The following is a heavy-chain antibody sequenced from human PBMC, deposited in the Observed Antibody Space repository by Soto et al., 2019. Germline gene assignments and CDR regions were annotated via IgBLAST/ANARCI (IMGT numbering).Heavy chain of an antibody. D-gene: IGHD2-15*01. CDR2: SIPVYGTA. Sequence: QVQLVQSGAEVKKPGSSVKVSCKASGGTFSSYAFSWVRQAPGQGLEWMGGSIPVYGTANYAENFQGRVTITADESTTTAHMELSSLRSEDTAVYYCARSGGHSYYYYGLDVWGLGNTVTVSS. CDR3: ARSGGHSYYYYGLDV. J-gene: IGHJ6*02. V-gene: IGHV1-69*01. CDR1: GGTFSSYA.